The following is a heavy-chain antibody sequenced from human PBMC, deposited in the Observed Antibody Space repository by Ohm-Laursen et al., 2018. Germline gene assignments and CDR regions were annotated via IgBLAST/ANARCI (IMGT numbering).Heavy chain of an antibody. CDR2: ISYSGST. J-gene: IGHJ4*02. D-gene: IGHD1-26*01. CDR3: ARRGGSGSYFDY. CDR1: GGSISSSTYY. Sequence: PSQTLSLICTVSGGSISSSTYYWGWIHQPPGKGLEWIGNISYSGSTYHNPSLKSRVTISVDTSKNQFSLKLSSVTTADTAVYYCARRGGSGSYFDYWGQGTLVTVSS. V-gene: IGHV4-39*01.